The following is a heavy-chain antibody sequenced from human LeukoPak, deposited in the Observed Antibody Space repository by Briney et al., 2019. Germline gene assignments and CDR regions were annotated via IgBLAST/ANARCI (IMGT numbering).Heavy chain of an antibody. D-gene: IGHD3-10*01. CDR1: GFTFRIYG. J-gene: IGHJ4*02. CDR2: ISYDGNNK. CDR3: EKDGGLGYYGSDDY. V-gene: IGHV3-30*18. Sequence: GRCLRLSCAASGFTFRIYGMHGVPDAPGRGLEGVADISYDGNNKYYTDSVKGRFTISRENSKNTLYLQQPNMRGQDTAVYYGEKDGGLGYYGSDDYWGQGTLVTVSS.